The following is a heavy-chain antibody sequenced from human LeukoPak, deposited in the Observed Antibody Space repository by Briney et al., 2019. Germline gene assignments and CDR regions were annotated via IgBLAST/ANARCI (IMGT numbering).Heavy chain of an antibody. J-gene: IGHJ4*02. CDR2: IRFDGSNVGSNV. CDR1: GFTFSTYG. Sequence: GGSLRLSCATSGFTFSTYGMHWVRQAPGKGLEWVAFIRFDGSNVGSNVYYADSVKGRFTISRDNSKNTLYLQMNSLRTEDTAVYYCAKDLFAMTQWEQLGCWGQGTLVTVSS. CDR3: AKDLFAMTQWEQLGC. V-gene: IGHV3-30*02. D-gene: IGHD1-26*01.